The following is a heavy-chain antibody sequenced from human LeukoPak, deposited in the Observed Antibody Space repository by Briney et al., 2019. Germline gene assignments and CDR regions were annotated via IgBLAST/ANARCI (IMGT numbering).Heavy chain of an antibody. J-gene: IGHJ4*02. CDR2: TSAYNGNT. D-gene: IGHD3-10*01. Sequence: ASVKVSCKASGYTFTSYGISWVRQAPGQGLEWMGWTSAYNGNTNYAQKLQGRVTMTTDTSTSTAYMELRSLRSDDTAVYYCVVLLWSRGDYWGQGTLVTVSS. CDR1: GYTFTSYG. V-gene: IGHV1-18*01. CDR3: VVLLWSRGDY.